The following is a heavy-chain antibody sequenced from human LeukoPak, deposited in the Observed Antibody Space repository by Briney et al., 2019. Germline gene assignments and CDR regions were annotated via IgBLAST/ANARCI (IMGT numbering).Heavy chain of an antibody. V-gene: IGHV3-43*01. CDR1: RFTFNDYT. CDR3: AKADCGGDCYLIDY. CDR2: ISRDGGII. J-gene: IGHJ4*02. D-gene: IGHD2-21*02. Sequence: PGGSLRLSCAASRFTFNDYTMHWVRHVPGKRLEWVSLISRDGGIIYYADSVKGRFVISRDSSKNSLFLQMNSLRPEDTAFYYCAKADCGGDCYLIDYWGQGTLVTVSS.